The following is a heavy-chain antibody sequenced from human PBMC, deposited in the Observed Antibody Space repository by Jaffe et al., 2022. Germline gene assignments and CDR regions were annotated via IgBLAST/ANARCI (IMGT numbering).Heavy chain of an antibody. V-gene: IGHV4-38-2*02. D-gene: IGHD6-19*01. CDR1: GYSISSGYY. J-gene: IGHJ4*02. Sequence: QVQLQESGPGLVKPSETLSLTCAVSGYSISSGYYWGWIRQPPGKGLEWIGSIYHSGSTYYNPSLKSRVTISVDTSKNQFSLKLSSVTAADTAVYYCARDSSSGSLDYWGQGTLVTVSS. CDR3: ARDSSSGSLDY. CDR2: IYHSGST.